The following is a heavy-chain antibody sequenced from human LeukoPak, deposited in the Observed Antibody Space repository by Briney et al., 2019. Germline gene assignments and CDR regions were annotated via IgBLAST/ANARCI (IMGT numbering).Heavy chain of an antibody. CDR2: IIPIFGTA. V-gene: IGHV1-69*13. J-gene: IGHJ3*02. D-gene: IGHD3-22*01. CDR3: ARDPRGYYDSSGYYYGNAFDI. Sequence: SVRVSCKASGYTFNSYGISWVRQAPGQGLEWMGGIIPIFGTANYAQKFQGRVTITADESTSTAYMELSSLRSEDTAVCYCARDPRGYYDSSGYYYGNAFDIWGQGTMVTVSS. CDR1: GYTFNSYG.